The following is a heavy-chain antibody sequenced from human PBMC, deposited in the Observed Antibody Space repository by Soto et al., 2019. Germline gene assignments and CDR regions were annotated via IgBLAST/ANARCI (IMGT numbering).Heavy chain of an antibody. Sequence: EVQLVESGGGLVKPGGSLRLSCAASGFTFTNAWMNWVRQAPGKGLEWLGRIRSQTDGGTTDYAAPVKGRLTFSRDDLKNPRDLQINSLKAVDTAVYYCTTSVRVPAACDFWGQGPLVTVSS. CDR2: IRSQTDGGTT. V-gene: IGHV3-15*07. J-gene: IGHJ4*02. CDR1: GFTFTNAW. CDR3: TTSVRVPAACDF. D-gene: IGHD2-2*01.